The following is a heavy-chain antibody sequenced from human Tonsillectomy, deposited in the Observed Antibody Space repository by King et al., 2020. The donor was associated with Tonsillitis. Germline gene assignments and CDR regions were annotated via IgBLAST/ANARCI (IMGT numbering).Heavy chain of an antibody. Sequence: VQLVESGGVVVQPGGSLRLSCAASGFPFDDYTMHWVRQGPGKGLEWVSLISGDGGTTYYADSVKGRFTVSRDNSKNSLYLQMNSLRTEDTALHYCTRGMVAATTAWFDPWGQGTLVTVSS. V-gene: IGHV3-43*01. CDR1: GFPFDDYT. J-gene: IGHJ5*02. D-gene: IGHD2-15*01. CDR2: ISGDGGTT. CDR3: TRGMVAATTAWFDP.